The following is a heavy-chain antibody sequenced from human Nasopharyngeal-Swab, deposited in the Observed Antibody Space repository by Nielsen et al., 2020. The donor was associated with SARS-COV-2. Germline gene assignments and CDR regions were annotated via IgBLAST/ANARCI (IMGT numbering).Heavy chain of an antibody. CDR1: GFTFSSYS. CDR2: ISSSSSYI. D-gene: IGHD5-12*01. Sequence: GGSLRLSCAASGFTFSSYSMNWVRQAPGKGLEWVSSISSSSSYIYYADSVKGRFTISRDNSKNTLYLQMNSLRAEDTAVYYCARDGVGYGDYWGQGTLVTVSS. CDR3: ARDGVGYGDY. J-gene: IGHJ4*02. V-gene: IGHV3-21*01.